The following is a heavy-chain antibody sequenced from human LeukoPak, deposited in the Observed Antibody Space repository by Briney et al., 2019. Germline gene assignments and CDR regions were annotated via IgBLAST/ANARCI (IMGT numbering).Heavy chain of an antibody. V-gene: IGHV1-46*01. J-gene: IGHJ2*01. D-gene: IGHD4-17*01. CDR3: AKGGHADYGDYSHLWYFDL. CDR2: INPSGGST. CDR1: GYTFTSYY. Sequence: ASVKVSCKASGYTFTSYYMHWVRQAPGQGLEWMGTINPSGGSTSYAQKFQGRVTMTRDTSTSTVYMELSSLRAEDTAVYYCAKGGHADYGDYSHLWYFDLWGRGTLVTVSS.